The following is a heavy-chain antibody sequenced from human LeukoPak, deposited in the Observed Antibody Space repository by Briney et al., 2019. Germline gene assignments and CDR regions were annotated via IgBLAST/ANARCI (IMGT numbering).Heavy chain of an antibody. CDR3: ARDQDYDSSGYRKWAPYYFDY. CDR1: GFTFSSYS. D-gene: IGHD3-22*01. V-gene: IGHV3-21*01. CDR2: ISSSSSYI. Sequence: GGSLRLSCAASGFTFSSYSMNWVRQAPGKGLEWVSSISSSSSYIYYADSVKGRFTISRDNAKNSLYLQMNSLRAEDTAVYYCARDQDYDSSGYRKWAPYYFDYWGQGTLVTVSS. J-gene: IGHJ4*02.